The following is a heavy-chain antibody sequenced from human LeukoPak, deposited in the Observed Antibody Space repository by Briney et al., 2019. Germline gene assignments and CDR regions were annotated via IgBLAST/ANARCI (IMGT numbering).Heavy chain of an antibody. J-gene: IGHJ3*02. Sequence: GGSLRLSCAASGFNVNSNYMNWVRQAPGKGLEWVSAIYSGGSTYYADSVKGRFTISRDNSKNTLYLQMNSLRAEDTAVYYCAREGGAVAGRAFDIWGQGTMVTVSS. CDR1: GFNVNSNY. V-gene: IGHV3-53*01. CDR2: IYSGGST. CDR3: AREGGAVAGRAFDI. D-gene: IGHD6-19*01.